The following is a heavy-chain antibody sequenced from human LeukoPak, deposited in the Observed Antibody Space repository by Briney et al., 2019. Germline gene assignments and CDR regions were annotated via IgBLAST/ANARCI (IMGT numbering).Heavy chain of an antibody. CDR2: IKQDGSEK. V-gene: IGHV3-7*03. CDR3: ARATPLISIAAAGTFDY. D-gene: IGHD6-13*01. J-gene: IGHJ4*02. CDR1: GFTFSSYW. Sequence: PGGSLRLSCAASGFTFSSYWMSWVRQAPGEGLEWVANIKQDGSEKYYVDSVKGRFTISRDNAKNSLYLQMNSLRAEDTAVYYCARATPLISIAAAGTFDYWGQGTLVTVSS.